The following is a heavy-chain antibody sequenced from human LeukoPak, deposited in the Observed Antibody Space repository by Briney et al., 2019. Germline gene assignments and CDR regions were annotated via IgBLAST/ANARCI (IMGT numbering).Heavy chain of an antibody. Sequence: SETLSLTCTVSGGSTSSYYWSWIRQPPGKGLEWIGYIYYSGSTNYNPSLKSRVTISVDTSKNQFSLKLSSVTAADTAVYYCARAGWLRSENWFDPWGQGTLVTVSS. CDR2: IYYSGST. V-gene: IGHV4-59*01. J-gene: IGHJ5*02. CDR3: ARAGWLRSENWFDP. CDR1: GGSTSSYY. D-gene: IGHD5-12*01.